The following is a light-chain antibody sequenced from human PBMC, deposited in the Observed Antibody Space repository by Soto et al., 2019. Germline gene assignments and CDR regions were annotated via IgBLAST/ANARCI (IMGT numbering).Light chain of an antibody. CDR1: SSDVGYYDY. CDR3: SSYTTSNTLV. Sequence: QSVLTQPASVSGSPGQSITISCTGTSSDVGYYDYVSWYQEHPGKAPKLMIYDVSNRPSGVSDRFSGSKSGNTASLSISGLQAEDEADYYCSSYTTSNTLVFGSGTQLTVL. V-gene: IGLV2-14*01. J-gene: IGLJ7*01. CDR2: DVS.